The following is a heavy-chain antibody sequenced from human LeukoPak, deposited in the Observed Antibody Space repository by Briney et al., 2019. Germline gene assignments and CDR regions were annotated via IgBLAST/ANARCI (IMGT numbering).Heavy chain of an antibody. J-gene: IGHJ5*02. CDR1: GFTFSSYA. D-gene: IGHD1-26*01. CDR2: ISSNGGST. Sequence: GGSLRLSCSASGFTFSSYAMHWVRQALGKGLEYVSAISSNGGSTYYADSVKGRFTISRDNSKNTLCLQMSSLRAEDTAVYYCVKDKMVGATGESWFDPWGQGTLVTVSS. V-gene: IGHV3-64D*06. CDR3: VKDKMVGATGESWFDP.